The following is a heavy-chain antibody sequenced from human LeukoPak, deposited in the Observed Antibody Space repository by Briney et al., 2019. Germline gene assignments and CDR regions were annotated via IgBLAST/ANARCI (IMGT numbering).Heavy chain of an antibody. Sequence: AETLSLTCTVSGGSITIYYWSWIRQPPGKGLEWIGYIYYSGNTNYDPSLKSRVTISVDTSKNQFYLKLTSVTAADTAVYYCARASGGHDYWGQGTLVTVSS. D-gene: IGHD3-10*01. J-gene: IGHJ4*02. CDR1: GGSITIYY. V-gene: IGHV4-59*01. CDR3: ARASGGHDY. CDR2: IYYSGNT.